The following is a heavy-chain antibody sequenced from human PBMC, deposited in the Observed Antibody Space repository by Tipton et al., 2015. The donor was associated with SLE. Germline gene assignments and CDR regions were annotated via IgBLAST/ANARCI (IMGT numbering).Heavy chain of an antibody. CDR1: GYSISSGYY. CDR2: FHHKGSS. D-gene: IGHD3-3*01. CDR3: ARRLGQSRVTVFGVFDH. V-gene: IGHV4-38-2*02. J-gene: IGHJ4*02. Sequence: TLSLTCSVTGYSISSGYYWGWIRQPPGRGLEWIGSFHHKGSSYYSPSLGSRVTISEDTSKNQFSLRLSSVTAADTAVYYCARRLGQSRVTVFGVFDHWGQGTQVTVSS.